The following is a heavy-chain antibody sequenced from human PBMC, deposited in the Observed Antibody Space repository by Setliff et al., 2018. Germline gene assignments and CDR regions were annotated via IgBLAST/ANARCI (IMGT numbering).Heavy chain of an antibody. V-gene: IGHV4-59*01. J-gene: IGHJ3*02. CDR1: GGSLSSYY. CDR2: IYYSGTT. Sequence: SETLSLTCTVSGGSLSSYYWSWIRQPPGKGLEWIGHIYYSGTTNYNASLKNRVSISVDTSKNHFSLKLNSVSAADTAVYYCARVGSSSWYGGGFDIWGRGTMVTVS. D-gene: IGHD6-13*01. CDR3: ARVGSSSWYGGGFDI.